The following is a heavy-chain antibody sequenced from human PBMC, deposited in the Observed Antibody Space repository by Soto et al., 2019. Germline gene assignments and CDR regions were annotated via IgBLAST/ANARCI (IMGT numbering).Heavy chain of an antibody. CDR1: GFTFSSYS. CDR2: ISSSSSYI. CDR3: ARVRSPPYYYYGMDV. J-gene: IGHJ6*02. V-gene: IGHV3-21*01. Sequence: PGGSLRLSCAASGFTFSSYSMNWVRQAPGKGLEWVSSISSSSSYIYYADSVKGRFTISRDNAKNSLYLQMNSLRAEDTAVYYCARVRSPPYYYYGMDVWGQETTVTVSS.